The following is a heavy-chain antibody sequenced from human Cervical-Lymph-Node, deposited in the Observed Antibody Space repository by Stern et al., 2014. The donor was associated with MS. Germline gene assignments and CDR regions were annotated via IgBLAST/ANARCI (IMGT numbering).Heavy chain of an antibody. V-gene: IGHV5-51*03. J-gene: IGHJ2*01. CDR3: ARLPDSGGWYGIWYFDL. Sequence: VQLVESGAEVKKPGESLKISCKGSGYSFTRDWIGWVRQTPGKGLEGMGIIPLGDSETRYSPSFQGQVTISADKSISTAYLQWSSLKASDTAMYYCARLPDSGGWYGIWYFDLWGRGTLVTVSS. CDR1: GYSFTRDW. D-gene: IGHD6-19*01. CDR2: IPLGDSET.